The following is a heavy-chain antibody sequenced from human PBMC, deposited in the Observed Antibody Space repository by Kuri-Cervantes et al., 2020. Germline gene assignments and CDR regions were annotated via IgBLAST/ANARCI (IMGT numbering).Heavy chain of an antibody. Sequence: GESLKISCAASGFTFSNYGMHWVLQAPGKGLEWVAVIWYDGSSKYYGDSVKGRFTISRDNSRYTLYLQMNSLRAEDTAVYYCAKVVGYGDYFGSDPYYFDYWGQGTLVTVSS. CDR1: GFTFSNYG. CDR3: AKVVGYGDYFGSDPYYFDY. D-gene: IGHD4-17*01. V-gene: IGHV3-30*02. J-gene: IGHJ4*02. CDR2: IWYDGSSK.